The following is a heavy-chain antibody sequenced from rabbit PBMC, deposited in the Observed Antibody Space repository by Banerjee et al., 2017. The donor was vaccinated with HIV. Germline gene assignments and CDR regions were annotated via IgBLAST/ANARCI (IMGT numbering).Heavy chain of an antibody. V-gene: IGHV1S45*01. J-gene: IGHJ4*01. D-gene: IGHD4-1*01. CDR1: GFTLSSYW. Sequence: QEQLEESGGDLVQPEGSLTLTCTASGFTLSSYWICWVRQAPGKGLEWSACIDTGSSGSTGYASWAKGRFTISKTSSTTVTLQMTSLTAADTATYFCARDLAGVTGWNFGLWGPGTLVTVS. CDR3: ARDLAGVTGWNFGL. CDR2: IDTGSSGST.